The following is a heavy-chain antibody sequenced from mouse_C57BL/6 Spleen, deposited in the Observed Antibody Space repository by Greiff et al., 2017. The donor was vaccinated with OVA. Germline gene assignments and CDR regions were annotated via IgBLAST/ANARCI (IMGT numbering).Heavy chain of an antibody. J-gene: IGHJ4*01. D-gene: IGHD3-3*01. CDR3: ARGDSYRAMDY. Sequence: QVQLKESGAELVMPGASVKLSCKASGYTFTSYWMHWVKQRPGQGLEWIGEIDPSDSYTNYNQKFKGKSTLTVDKSSSTAYMQLSSLTSEDSAVYYCARGDSYRAMDYWGQGTSVTVSS. CDR1: GYTFTSYW. CDR2: IDPSDSYT. V-gene: IGHV1-69*01.